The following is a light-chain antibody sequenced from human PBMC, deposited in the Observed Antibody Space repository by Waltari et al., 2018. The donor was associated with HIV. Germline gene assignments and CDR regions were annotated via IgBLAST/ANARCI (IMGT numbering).Light chain of an antibody. CDR1: SGSIAHNY. Sequence: NFMLTQPHSVSESPGKTVTISCTRSSGSIAHNYVQWYQQRPGSSPTTVIYKDDQRPSGVPDRFSGSIDSSSNSASLTISGLRPEDEADYYCQSYDNENPVLFGGGTKLTVL. CDR2: KDD. J-gene: IGLJ2*01. V-gene: IGLV6-57*01. CDR3: QSYDNENPVL.